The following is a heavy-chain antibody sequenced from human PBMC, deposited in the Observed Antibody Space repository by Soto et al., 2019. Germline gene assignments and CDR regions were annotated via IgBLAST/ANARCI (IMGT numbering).Heavy chain of an antibody. Sequence: SETLSLTCGVSGGTIRSPDWWTWVRQPPGKGLEWIGEIFQIGSTNYTPSLESRVTISVDKSKNQFSLTLTSVTAADTAVYFCARGRGRYSSGWSWFDPWGQGILVTVSS. J-gene: IGHJ5*02. CDR1: GGTIRSPDW. D-gene: IGHD6-19*01. V-gene: IGHV4-4*02. CDR3: ARGRGRYSSGWSWFDP. CDR2: IFQIGST.